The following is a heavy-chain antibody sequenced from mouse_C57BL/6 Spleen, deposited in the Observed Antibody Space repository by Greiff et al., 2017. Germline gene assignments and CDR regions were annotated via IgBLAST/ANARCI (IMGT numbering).Heavy chain of an antibody. D-gene: IGHD2-4*01. CDR2: IYPGSGST. V-gene: IGHV1-55*01. CDR1: GYTFTSYW. J-gene: IGHJ3*01. CDR3: ARSEGYDCDGVV. Sequence: VQLQQPGAELVKPGASVKMSCKASGYTFTSYWITWVKQRPGQGLEWIGDIYPGSGSTNYNEKFKSKATLTVDTSSSTAYMQLSSLTSEDSAVYYCARSEGYDCDGVVWGQGTLVTVSA.